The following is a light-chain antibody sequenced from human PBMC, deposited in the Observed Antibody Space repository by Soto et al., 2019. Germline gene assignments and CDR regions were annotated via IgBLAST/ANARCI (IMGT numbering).Light chain of an antibody. J-gene: IGLJ1*01. CDR3: CSYAGSYV. V-gene: IGLV2-11*01. Sequence: QSALTQPRSVSGSPGQSVTTSCTGTSSDVGGYNYVSWYQQHPGKAPKLMIYDVSKRPSGVPDRFSGSKSGNTASLTISGLQAEDEADYYCCSYAGSYVFGNGTNVT. CDR2: DVS. CDR1: SSDVGGYNY.